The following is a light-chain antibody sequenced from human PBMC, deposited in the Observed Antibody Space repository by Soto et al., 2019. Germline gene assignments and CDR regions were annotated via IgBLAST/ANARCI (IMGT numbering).Light chain of an antibody. J-gene: IGKJ1*01. CDR1: QRIGTY. V-gene: IGKV1-39*01. CDR3: QQTASAPPWT. Sequence: DIQMTHSPTSLSASVGDRVTISCRASQRIGTYLAWYQQKPGKAPRLLISGASSVQSGVPPRFSGSGSATDFILTISSLRLEDIATYYCQQTASAPPWTVGQGTNLEIK. CDR2: GAS.